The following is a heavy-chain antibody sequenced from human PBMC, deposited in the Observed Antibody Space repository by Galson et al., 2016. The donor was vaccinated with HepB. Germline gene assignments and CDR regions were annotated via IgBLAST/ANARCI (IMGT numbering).Heavy chain of an antibody. J-gene: IGHJ4*02. CDR1: GDSVSSIDAA. V-gene: IGHV6-1*01. D-gene: IGHD2/OR15-2a*01. CDR3: ARDRASWDGQNTGSFDS. CDR2: TYYRSKWYF. Sequence: CAISGDSVSSIDAAWNWIRQSPARGLEWLGRTYYRSKWYFDYAVSVKSRMTINPDTSKNQLSLYFNSVTPEDTAVYYCARDRASWDGQNTGSFDSWGQGTLVTVSS.